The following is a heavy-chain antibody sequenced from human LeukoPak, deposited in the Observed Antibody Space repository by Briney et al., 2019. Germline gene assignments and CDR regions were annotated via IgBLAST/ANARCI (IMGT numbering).Heavy chain of an antibody. V-gene: IGHV3-23*01. J-gene: IGHJ3*02. CDR3: AKDRGSSWPHDAFDI. D-gene: IGHD6-13*01. CDR2: ISGSGGST. CDR1: GFTFSSYA. Sequence: AGGSLRLSCAASGFTFSSYAMSWVRQAPGKGLERVSAISGSGGSTYYADSVKGRFTISRDNSKNTLYLQMNSLRAEDTAVYYCAKDRGSSWPHDAFDIWGQGTMVTVSS.